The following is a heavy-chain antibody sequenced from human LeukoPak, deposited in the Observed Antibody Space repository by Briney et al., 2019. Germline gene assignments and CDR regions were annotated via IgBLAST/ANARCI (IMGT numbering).Heavy chain of an antibody. J-gene: IGHJ4*02. CDR1: GFTFSTYG. V-gene: IGHV3-23*01. CDR2: ISGSGAST. Sequence: GGTLRLSCAASGFTFSTYGMSWVRQAPGKGLEWVSSISGSGASTYYADSVKGRFTISRDNSKNSLYLQMNSLRAEDTAVYYCARASRSGWSLSDYWGQGTLVTVSS. D-gene: IGHD6-19*01. CDR3: ARASRSGWSLSDY.